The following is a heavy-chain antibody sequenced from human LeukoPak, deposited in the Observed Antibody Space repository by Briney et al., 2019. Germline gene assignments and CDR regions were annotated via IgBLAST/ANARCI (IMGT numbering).Heavy chain of an antibody. V-gene: IGHV3-53*01. Sequence: WGSLRLSCAASGLIFSSNYMSWVRQAPGKGLEWVSFISSGVIIYYATPLTGRFTISRHNSKNTLYLQMNSLRAEDTAVYYCARDPSSGLYYFDHWGQGTLVTVSS. J-gene: IGHJ4*02. D-gene: IGHD3/OR15-3a*01. CDR2: ISSGVII. CDR1: GLIFSSNY. CDR3: ARDPSSGLYYFDH.